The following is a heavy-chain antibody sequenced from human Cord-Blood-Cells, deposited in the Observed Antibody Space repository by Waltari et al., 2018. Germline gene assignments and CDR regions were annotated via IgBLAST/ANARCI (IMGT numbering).Heavy chain of an antibody. CDR3: ARHEGSYDFWSGYDY. D-gene: IGHD3-3*01. CDR1: GGSISSYY. CDR2: IYYSGST. Sequence: QVQLQESGPGLVKPSETLSLTCTVSGGSISSYYWSWIRPPPGKGLEWIGYIYYSGSTNYNPSLKSRVTISVDTSKNQFSLKLSSVTAADTAVYYCARHEGSYDFWSGYDYWGQGTLVTVSS. V-gene: IGHV4-59*08. J-gene: IGHJ4*02.